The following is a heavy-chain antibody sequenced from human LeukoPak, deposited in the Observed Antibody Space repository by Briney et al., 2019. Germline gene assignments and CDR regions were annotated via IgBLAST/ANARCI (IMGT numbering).Heavy chain of an antibody. D-gene: IGHD5-18*01. CDR1: GFTFSSYG. CDR2: ISYDGSNK. Sequence: GGSLRLSCAASGFTFSSYGMHWVRQAPGKGLEWVAVISYDGSNKYYADSVKGRFTISRDNSKNTLYLQMNSLRAEDTAVYYCAKDVHTAMVPDVWGQGTTLTVSS. V-gene: IGHV3-30*18. J-gene: IGHJ6*02. CDR3: AKDVHTAMVPDV.